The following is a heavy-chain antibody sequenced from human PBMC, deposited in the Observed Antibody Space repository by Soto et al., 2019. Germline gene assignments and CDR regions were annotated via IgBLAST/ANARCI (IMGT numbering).Heavy chain of an antibody. D-gene: IGHD5-12*01. Sequence: ETLSLTCTVSGGSISSYYWSWIRQPPGKALEWLAHIFSNDEKSYSTSLKSRLTISKDTSKSQVVLTMTNMDPVDTATYYCARIPFLREVWFDPWGQGTLVTVSS. V-gene: IGHV2-26*01. CDR1: GGSISSYYW. CDR3: ARIPFLREVWFDP. J-gene: IGHJ5*02. CDR2: IFSNDEK.